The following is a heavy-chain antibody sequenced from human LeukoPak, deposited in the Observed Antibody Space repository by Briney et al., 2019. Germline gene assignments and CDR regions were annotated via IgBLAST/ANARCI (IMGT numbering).Heavy chain of an antibody. Sequence: GGSLRLSCAASGFTFSSYGMHWVRQAPGKGLEWVAVISYDGSNKYYADSVKGRFTISRDNSKNALYLQMNSLRAEDTAVYYCAKESPFDYWGQGTLVTVSS. CDR2: ISYDGSNK. V-gene: IGHV3-30*18. J-gene: IGHJ4*02. CDR1: GFTFSSYG. CDR3: AKESPFDY.